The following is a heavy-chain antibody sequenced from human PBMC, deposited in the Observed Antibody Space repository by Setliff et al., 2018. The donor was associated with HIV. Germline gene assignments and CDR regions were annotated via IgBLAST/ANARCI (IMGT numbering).Heavy chain of an antibody. CDR1: GFTFSNAW. CDR2: INYDGTGT. V-gene: IGHV3-74*01. D-gene: IGHD6-19*01. CDR3: ARDLPLSGREGEFDD. Sequence: PGGSLRLSCAASGFTFSNAWIHWVRQAPGKGLVWVSRINYDGTGTTYADSVKGRFTISRDDARNTVYLQMNSLRAEDTAVYYCARDLPLSGREGEFDDWGQGTQVTV. J-gene: IGHJ4*02.